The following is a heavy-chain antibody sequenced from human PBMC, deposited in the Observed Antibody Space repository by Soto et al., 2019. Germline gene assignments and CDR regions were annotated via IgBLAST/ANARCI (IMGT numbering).Heavy chain of an antibody. D-gene: IGHD3-10*01. J-gene: IGHJ5*02. V-gene: IGHV1-69*06. CDR3: ARDREFTNNWFDP. CDR1: GGTFSSYA. CDR2: IIPIFGTA. Sequence: QVQLVQSGAEVKKLGSSVKVSCKASGGTFSSYAISWVRQAPGQGLEWMGGIIPIFGTANYAQKFQGRVTITRDTSASTAYMELSSLRSEDTAVYYCARDREFTNNWFDPWGQGTLVTVSS.